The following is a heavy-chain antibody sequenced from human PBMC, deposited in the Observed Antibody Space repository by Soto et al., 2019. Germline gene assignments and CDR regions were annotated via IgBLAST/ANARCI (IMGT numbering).Heavy chain of an antibody. Sequence: SETLSLTCALYGRSFSGDSWSWIRQPPGKGLEWIGDIYHSGSTYYNPSLKSRVTISVDRSKNQFSLKLSSVTAADTAVYYCARTPTPWGQGTLVTVSS. V-gene: IGHV4-30-2*01. CDR2: IYHSGST. D-gene: IGHD1-26*01. J-gene: IGHJ5*02. CDR3: ARTPTP. CDR1: GRSFSGDS.